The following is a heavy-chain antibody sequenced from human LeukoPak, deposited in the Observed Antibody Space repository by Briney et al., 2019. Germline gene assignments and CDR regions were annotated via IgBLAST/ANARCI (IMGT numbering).Heavy chain of an antibody. J-gene: IGHJ3*02. CDR1: GFTFCDYA. CDR2: IRRKAYGGTT. CDR3: TRRYNYDSSGYYYVRDAFDI. V-gene: IGHV3-49*03. D-gene: IGHD3-22*01. Sequence: GGSLRLSCTASGFTFCDYAMSWFRQAPGKGREWVGFIRRKAYGGTTEYAASVKGRFTIEREEYRMIAYVQMESVKTKDTAVYYCTRRYNYDSSGYYYVRDAFDIWGQGTMVTVSS.